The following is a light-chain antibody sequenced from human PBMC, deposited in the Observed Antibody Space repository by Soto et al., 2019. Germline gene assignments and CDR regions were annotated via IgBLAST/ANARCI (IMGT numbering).Light chain of an antibody. V-gene: IGKV3D-20*02. CDR2: GAS. CDR1: QSISSN. CDR3: QQSYSTPIT. Sequence: EIVLTQSPAALSVSPGERATLSCRASQSISSNLAWYQQKPGQAPRLLINGASSRATGIPDRFSGSGSGTDFTLTISRLEPEDFATYYCQQSYSTPITFGQGTRLEIK. J-gene: IGKJ5*01.